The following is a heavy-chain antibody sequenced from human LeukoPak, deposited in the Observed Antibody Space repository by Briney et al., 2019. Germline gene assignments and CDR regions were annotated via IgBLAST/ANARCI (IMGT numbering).Heavy chain of an antibody. CDR1: GFSFSSYW. Sequence: QPGGSLRLSCAASGFSFSSYWMSWVRQAPGKGLEWVANIKEDGSEKNYVDSVKGRFTISRDNAKNSLYLQMNSLRAEDTAVYYCARKDGSPRTFDYWGQGTLVTVSS. V-gene: IGHV3-7*01. J-gene: IGHJ4*02. CDR2: IKEDGSEK. D-gene: IGHD3-22*01. CDR3: ARKDGSPRTFDY.